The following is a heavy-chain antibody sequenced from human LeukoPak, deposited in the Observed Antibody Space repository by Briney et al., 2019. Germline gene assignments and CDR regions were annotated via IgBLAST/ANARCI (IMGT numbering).Heavy chain of an antibody. V-gene: IGHV3-23*01. CDR3: AKPRRRDSSSWYLSGYFDL. CDR2: ISGSGGST. J-gene: IGHJ2*01. Sequence: QSGGSLRLSCAASGFTFSSYAMSWVRQAPGKGLEWVSAISGSGGSTYYADSVKGRFTISRDNSKNTLYLQMNSLRAEDTAVYYCAKPRRRDSSSWYLSGYFDLWGRGTLVTVSS. D-gene: IGHD6-13*01. CDR1: GFTFSSYA.